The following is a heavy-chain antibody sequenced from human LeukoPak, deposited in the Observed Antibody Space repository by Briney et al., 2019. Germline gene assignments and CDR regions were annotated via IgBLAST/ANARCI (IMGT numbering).Heavy chain of an antibody. CDR2: ISSSESTI. CDR1: GFTFSSYS. D-gene: IGHD3-22*01. Sequence: PGGSLRLSCAASGFTFSSYSMNWVRQAPGKGLEWISYISSSESTIYYAESVKGRFTISRDNSKNTLYLRMNSLRAEDTAVYYCAKDSTYYYDSSGYYYVPDAFDIWGQGTMVTVSS. V-gene: IGHV3-48*01. J-gene: IGHJ3*02. CDR3: AKDSTYYYDSSGYYYVPDAFDI.